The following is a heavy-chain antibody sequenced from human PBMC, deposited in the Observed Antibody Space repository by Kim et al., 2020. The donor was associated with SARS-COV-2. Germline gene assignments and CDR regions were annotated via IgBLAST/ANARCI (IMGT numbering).Heavy chain of an antibody. CDR2: ISYDGSNK. J-gene: IGHJ4*02. V-gene: IGHV3-30*18. CDR1: GFTFSSYG. CDR3: AKEDIAAAGTFDY. Sequence: GGSLRLSCAASGFTFSSYGMHWVRQAPGKGLEWVAVISYDGSNKYYADSVKGRFTISRDNSKNTLYLQMNSLRAEDTAVYYCAKEDIAAAGTFDYWGQGTLLTVSS. D-gene: IGHD6-13*01.